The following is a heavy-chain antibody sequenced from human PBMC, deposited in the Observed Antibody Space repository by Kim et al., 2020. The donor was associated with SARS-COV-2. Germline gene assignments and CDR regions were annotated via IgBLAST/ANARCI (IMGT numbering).Heavy chain of an antibody. J-gene: IGHJ4*02. Sequence: QKFQGRGTITQDASASTAYMELSSLGSEDTAVYYCARDGTTRNGGYYFDYWGQGALVTVSS. CDR3: ARDGTTRNGGYYFDY. V-gene: IGHV1-3*01. D-gene: IGHD1-1*01.